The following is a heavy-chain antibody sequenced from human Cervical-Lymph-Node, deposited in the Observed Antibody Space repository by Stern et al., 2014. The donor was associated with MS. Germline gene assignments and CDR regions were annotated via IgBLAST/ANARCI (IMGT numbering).Heavy chain of an antibody. CDR3: ARNWNYGLDY. CDR1: GYTFTTYA. J-gene: IGHJ4*02. Sequence: QVQLVQSGAEVKKPGASVKVSCKASGYTFTTYAIHWVRQAPRQEHEWMGWINPGNGNPKYSQKFHGRVNISRDTSASTSYVEMGSLRSEDTAVYYCARNWNYGLDYWGQGTLVTVSS. V-gene: IGHV1-3*01. D-gene: IGHD1-7*01. CDR2: INPGNGNP.